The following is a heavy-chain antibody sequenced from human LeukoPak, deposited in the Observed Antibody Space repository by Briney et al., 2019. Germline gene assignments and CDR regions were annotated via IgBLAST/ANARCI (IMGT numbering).Heavy chain of an antibody. J-gene: IGHJ4*02. D-gene: IGHD1-14*01. V-gene: IGHV4-30-4*01. CDR3: ARGHSYPLHYKDY. CDR1: GGSISSGDYY. Sequence: SETLSLTCTVSGGSISSGDYYWSWIRQPPGKGLEWIGYIYYSGSTYYNPSLKSRVTISVDTSKNQLSLKLSSVTAADTAVYYCARGHSYPLHYKDYWGQGTLVTVSS. CDR2: IYYSGST.